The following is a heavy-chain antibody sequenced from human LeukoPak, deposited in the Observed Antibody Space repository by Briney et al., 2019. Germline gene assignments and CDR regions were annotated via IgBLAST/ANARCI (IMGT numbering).Heavy chain of an antibody. CDR2: IGFDGSKI. Sequence: PGGSLRLSCVAFGFTFSSYGMQWVRQAPGKGLEWVAFIGFDGSKIYYADSVKGRFTISRDNSKNTVNLQMNSLRVEDTAVYYCAKDSDTYGHRHFDHWGQGTLVTVSS. D-gene: IGHD2-8*01. CDR3: AKDSDTYGHRHFDH. CDR1: GFTFSSYG. V-gene: IGHV3-30*02. J-gene: IGHJ4*02.